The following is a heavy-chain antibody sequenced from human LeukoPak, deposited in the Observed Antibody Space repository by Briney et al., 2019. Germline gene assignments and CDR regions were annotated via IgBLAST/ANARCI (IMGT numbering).Heavy chain of an antibody. D-gene: IGHD4-23*01. CDR2: IIPIFGTA. Sequence: GSSVKVSCKASGGTFSSYAISWVRQAPGQGLEWMGGIIPIFGTAHYAQKFQGRVTITTDESTSTAYMELSSLRSEDTAVYYCVNYGDYSYPPWGQGTLVTVSS. J-gene: IGHJ5*02. V-gene: IGHV1-69*05. CDR3: VNYGDYSYPP. CDR1: GGTFSSYA.